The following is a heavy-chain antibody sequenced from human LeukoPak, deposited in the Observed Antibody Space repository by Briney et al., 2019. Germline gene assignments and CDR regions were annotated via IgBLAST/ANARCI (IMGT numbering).Heavy chain of an antibody. Sequence: GGSLRLSCAASGFTFTNYFMTWVRQAPGKGLEWVANIKQDASEEYYVDSVKGRFTISRDNAQNSVYLEMSSLTVEDTAVYYCATYLRITVAGYYYFESWGQGTLVTVSS. V-gene: IGHV3-7*01. J-gene: IGHJ4*02. CDR1: GFTFTNYF. CDR2: IKQDASEE. CDR3: ATYLRITVAGYYYFES. D-gene: IGHD1-26*01.